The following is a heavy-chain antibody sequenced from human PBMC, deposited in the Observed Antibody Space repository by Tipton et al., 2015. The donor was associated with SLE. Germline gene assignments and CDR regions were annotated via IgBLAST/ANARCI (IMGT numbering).Heavy chain of an antibody. D-gene: IGHD1-26*01. CDR2: INQDGGEI. V-gene: IGHV3-7*01. CDR1: GFTFSSYW. CDR3: AREGESDTWDEDRY. J-gene: IGHJ4*02. Sequence: SLRLSCAASGFTFSSYWMSWVRQSPGKGLEWVANINQDGGEIYYVDSVKGRFTISRDNAKKSLYLQMNSLRAEDTAVYYCAREGESDTWDEDRYWGQGTLVTVSS.